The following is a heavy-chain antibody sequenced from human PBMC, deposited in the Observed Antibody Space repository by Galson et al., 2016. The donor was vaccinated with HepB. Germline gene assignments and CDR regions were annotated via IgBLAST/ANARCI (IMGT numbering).Heavy chain of an antibody. CDR2: ISYDESSK. V-gene: IGHV3-30*03. Sequence: SLRLSCAASGFSFSTYRMYWVRQAPGKGLEWVAVISYDESSKFYGDSVKGRFTISRDNSNNTLYLQSNSLRAENTAVYYCARGPSGSQYYFDFWGQGTLVTVSS. J-gene: IGHJ4*02. CDR3: ARGPSGSQYYFDF. CDR1: GFSFSTYR. D-gene: IGHD1-26*01.